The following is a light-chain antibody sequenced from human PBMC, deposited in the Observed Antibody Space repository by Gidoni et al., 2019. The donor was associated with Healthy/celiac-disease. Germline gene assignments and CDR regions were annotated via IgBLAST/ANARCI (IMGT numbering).Light chain of an antibody. CDR1: QSSNSY. J-gene: IGKJ5*01. CDR3: QQRYSTPST. Sequence: DIQLTQSPSSLTASVGDRVTITCRASQSSNSYLNWYQQKPGKAHKLLIYAESSLKSAVPSRVSGSGSGSESNLTISSRQPEDFATYYYQQRYSTPSTFGQGTRLEIK. CDR2: AES. V-gene: IGKV1-39*01.